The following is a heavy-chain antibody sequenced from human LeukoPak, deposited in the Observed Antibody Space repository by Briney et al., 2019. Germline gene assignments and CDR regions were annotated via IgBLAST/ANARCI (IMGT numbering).Heavy chain of an antibody. D-gene: IGHD3-22*01. CDR1: GFTVSSNY. Sequence: GGSLRLSCAASGFTVSSNYMSWVRQAPGKGLEWVSVIYSGGSTYYADSVKGRFTISRDNSKNTLYLQMNSLRAEDTAVYYCARGRDYYDSSGYYPGPFDIWGQGTMVTVSS. CDR2: IYSGGST. J-gene: IGHJ3*02. V-gene: IGHV3-53*01. CDR3: ARGRDYYDSSGYYPGPFDI.